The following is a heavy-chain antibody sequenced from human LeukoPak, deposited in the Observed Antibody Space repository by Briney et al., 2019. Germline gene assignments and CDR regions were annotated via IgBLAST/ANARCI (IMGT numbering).Heavy chain of an antibody. J-gene: IGHJ5*02. CDR2: IRYDGNDK. CDR3: AKDLMRDRWFGES. D-gene: IGHD3-10*01. V-gene: IGHV3-30*02. CDR1: GFTFSYYG. Sequence: GGSLRLSCAASGFTFSYYGMHWVRRAPGKGLEWVAFIRYDGNDKFYAESVKGRFTISRDTSRNTLYLQMNSLRLEDTAVYYCAKDLMRDRWFGESWGQGTLVTVSS.